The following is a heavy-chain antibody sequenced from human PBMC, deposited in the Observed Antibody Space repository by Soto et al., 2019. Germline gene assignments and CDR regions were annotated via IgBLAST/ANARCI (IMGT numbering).Heavy chain of an antibody. V-gene: IGHV4-30-4*01. Sequence: SETLSLTCTVSGGSISSGDYYWSWIRQPPGKGLEWIGYIYYSGSTNYNPSLKSRVTISVDTSKNQFSLELSSVTAADTAVYYCARVRGRLLRFDPWGQGTLVTVSS. D-gene: IGHD2-15*01. CDR3: ARVRGRLLRFDP. CDR1: GGSISSGDYY. CDR2: IYYSGST. J-gene: IGHJ5*02.